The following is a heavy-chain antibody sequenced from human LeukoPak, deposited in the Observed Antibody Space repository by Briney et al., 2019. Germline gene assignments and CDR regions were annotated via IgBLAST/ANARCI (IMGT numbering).Heavy chain of an antibody. J-gene: IGHJ6*03. CDR2: INPSGGST. CDR3: ARGQAEYSSSWYYPNYYYYYMDV. CDR1: GYTFTSYY. D-gene: IGHD6-13*01. Sequence: ASVKVSCKASGYTFTSYYMHWVRQAPGQGLEWMGIINPSGGSTSYAQKFQGRVTMTRNTSISTAYMELSSLRSEDTAVYYCARGQAEYSSSWYYPNYYYYYMDVWGKGTTVTISS. V-gene: IGHV1-46*01.